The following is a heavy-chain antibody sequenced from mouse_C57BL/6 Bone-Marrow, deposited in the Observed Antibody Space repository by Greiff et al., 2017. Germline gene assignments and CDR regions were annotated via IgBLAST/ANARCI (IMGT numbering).Heavy chain of an antibody. V-gene: IGHV5-12*01. J-gene: IGHJ4*01. D-gene: IGHD1-1*01. Sequence: EVHLVESGGGLVQPGGSLKLSCAASGFTFSDYYMYWVRQTPEKRLEWVAYISNGGGSTYYPDTVKGRFTLSRDNAKNTLYLQMSRLKSEDTAMXYCASRYYYGSSPYAMDYWGQGTSVTVSS. CDR1: GFTFSDYY. CDR3: ASRYYYGSSPYAMDY. CDR2: ISNGGGST.